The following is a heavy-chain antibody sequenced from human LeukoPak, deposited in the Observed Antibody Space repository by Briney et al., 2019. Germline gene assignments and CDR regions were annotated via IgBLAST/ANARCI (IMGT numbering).Heavy chain of an antibody. CDR2: IKSKTDGGTT. V-gene: IGHV3-15*01. Sequence: GGSLRLSCAASGFTFSNAWMSWVRQAPGKGLKWVGRIKSKTDGGTTDYAAPVKGRFTISRDDSKNTLYLQMNSLKTEDTAVYYCTTDEYDYVWGSYRYSGEYYFDYWGQGTLVTVSS. CDR1: GFTFSNAW. J-gene: IGHJ4*02. D-gene: IGHD3-16*02. CDR3: TTDEYDYVWGSYRYSGEYYFDY.